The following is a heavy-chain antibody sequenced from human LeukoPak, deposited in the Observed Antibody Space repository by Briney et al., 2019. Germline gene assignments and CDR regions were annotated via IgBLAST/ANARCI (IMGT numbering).Heavy chain of an antibody. J-gene: IGHJ3*02. D-gene: IGHD3-16*01. CDR3: AKLIHPFGVAAFDI. Sequence: AGGSLRLSCAASGFTFSSYWMSWVRQAPGKGLEWVANIKQDGSEKYYVDSVKGRFTIPRDNAKNSLYLQMNSLRAEDTAVYYCAKLIHPFGVAAFDIWGQGTMVTVSS. V-gene: IGHV3-7*01. CDR1: GFTFSSYW. CDR2: IKQDGSEK.